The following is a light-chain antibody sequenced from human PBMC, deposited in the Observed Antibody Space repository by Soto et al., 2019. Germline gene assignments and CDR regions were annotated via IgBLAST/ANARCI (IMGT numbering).Light chain of an antibody. V-gene: IGLV2-14*01. CDR1: YSDVGGYKH. Sequence: QSALTQPASVSASPGQSITISCIGSYSDVGGYKHVAWYQQYPGKAPKLIIYDATSRPSGISSRFSGSKSGNTASLTISGLQADDEADYYCSSYTSSTTLYVFGTGTKLTV. CDR2: DAT. J-gene: IGLJ1*01. CDR3: SSYTSSTTLYV.